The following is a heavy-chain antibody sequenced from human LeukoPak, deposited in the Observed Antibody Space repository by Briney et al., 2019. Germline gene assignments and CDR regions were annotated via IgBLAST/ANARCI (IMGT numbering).Heavy chain of an antibody. D-gene: IGHD1-26*01. V-gene: IGHV3-20*04. CDR2: INWNGGST. J-gene: IGHJ5*02. CDR3: ARDGEVGVGRWFDP. CDR1: GFTFNDYG. Sequence: GGSLRLSCAASGFTFNDYGMSCVRQAPGKGLEWVSGINWNGGSTGYVDSVKGRFIISRDNAKNSLSLQMNSLRAEDTAVYYCARDGEVGVGRWFDPWGQGTLVTVSS.